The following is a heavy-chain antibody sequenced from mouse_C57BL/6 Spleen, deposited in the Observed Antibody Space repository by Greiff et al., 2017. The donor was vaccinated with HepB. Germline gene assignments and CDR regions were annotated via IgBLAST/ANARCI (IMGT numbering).Heavy chain of an antibody. D-gene: IGHD2-1*01. V-gene: IGHV1-39*01. CDR2: INPNYGTT. Sequence: VQLQQSGPELVKPGASVKISCKASGYSFTDYNMNWVKQSNGKSLEWIGVINPNYGTTSYNQKFKGKATLTVDQSSSTAYMQLNSLTSEDSAVYYCERYGNYGYYYAMDYWGQGTSVTVSS. CDR3: ERYGNYGYYYAMDY. CDR1: GYSFTDYN. J-gene: IGHJ4*01.